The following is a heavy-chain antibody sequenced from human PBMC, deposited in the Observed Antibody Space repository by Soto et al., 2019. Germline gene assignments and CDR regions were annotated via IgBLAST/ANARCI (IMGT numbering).Heavy chain of an antibody. CDR2: ISYDGSNK. Sequence: GGSLRLSCAASGFTFSSYAMHWVRQAPGKGLEWVAVISYDGSNKYYADSVKGRFTISRDNSKNTLYLQMNSLRAEDTAVYYCARAADVEMATMGLGYWGQGTLVTVSS. V-gene: IGHV3-30-3*01. D-gene: IGHD5-12*01. J-gene: IGHJ4*02. CDR1: GFTFSSYA. CDR3: ARAADVEMATMGLGY.